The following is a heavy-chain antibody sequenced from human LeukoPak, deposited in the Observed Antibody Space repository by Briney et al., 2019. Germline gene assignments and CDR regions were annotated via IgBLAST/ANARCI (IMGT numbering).Heavy chain of an antibody. V-gene: IGHV4-34*01. CDR1: GGSFSGYY. D-gene: IGHD4-17*01. Sequence: SETLSLTCAVYGGSFSGYYWNWIRQPPGKGLEWIVEISHTGATKYNPSLKSRVTISVDTSKKYFSLNLASVTAADTAMYYCVLSYVTTMTTSDYWGQGTLVTVSS. CDR3: VLSYVTTMTTSDY. CDR2: ISHTGAT. J-gene: IGHJ4*02.